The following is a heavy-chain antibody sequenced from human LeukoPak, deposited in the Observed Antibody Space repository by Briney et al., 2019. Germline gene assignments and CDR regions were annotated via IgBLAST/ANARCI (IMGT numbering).Heavy chain of an antibody. Sequence: SETLSLTCRVSGYSISIIYHWGWIRQPTGKGLEWVCSLSHSRNTYYNPSLKSRVTISVDTSKNQFSVKLGSVTAADTAVYYCARHHLYDSSGDGRYYFDYWGQGTLVTVSS. D-gene: IGHD3-22*01. CDR3: ARHHLYDSSGDGRYYFDY. J-gene: IGHJ4*02. V-gene: IGHV4-38-2*01. CDR2: LSHSRNT. CDR1: GYSISIIYH.